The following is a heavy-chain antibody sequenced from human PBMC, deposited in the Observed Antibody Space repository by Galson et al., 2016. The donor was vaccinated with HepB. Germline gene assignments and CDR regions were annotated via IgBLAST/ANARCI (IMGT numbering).Heavy chain of an antibody. CDR1: GFSFSTYT. V-gene: IGHV3-21*01. CDR3: ARGRSRFSSGYYTGARDVFAV. CDR2: ISSSSAYV. D-gene: IGHD3-3*01. J-gene: IGHJ3*01. Sequence: SLRLSCAASGFSFSTYTMNWVRQAPGKGLEWISYISSSSAYVDYADSVKGRFTISRENAKNSLYLQMNSLRAEDTAVYYCARGRSRFSSGYYTGARDVFAVWGQGTVVTVSS.